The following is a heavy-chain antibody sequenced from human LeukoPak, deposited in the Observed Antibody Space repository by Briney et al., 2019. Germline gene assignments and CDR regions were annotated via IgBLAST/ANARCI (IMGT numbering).Heavy chain of an antibody. CDR1: GGTFSSYA. D-gene: IGHD3-22*01. J-gene: IGHJ3*02. CDR3: ARPNQNYYDSSGYYYVSAFDI. CDR2: IIPIFGTA. Sequence: GASVKVSCKASGGTFSSYAISWVRQAPGQGLEWMGGIIPIFGTANYAQKFQGRVTITTDESTSTAYMELSRLRSEDTAVYYCARPNQNYYDSSGYYYVSAFDIWGQGTMVTVSS. V-gene: IGHV1-69*05.